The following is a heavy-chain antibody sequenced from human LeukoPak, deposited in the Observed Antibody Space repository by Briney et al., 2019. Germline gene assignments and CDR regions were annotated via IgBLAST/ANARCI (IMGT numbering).Heavy chain of an antibody. CDR2: ISYDGSNK. D-gene: IGHD6-6*01. CDR1: GFTFSSYA. V-gene: IGHV3-30*04. CDR3: AKDRAQLVLYFDY. J-gene: IGHJ4*02. Sequence: GGSLRLSCAASGFTFSSYAMHWVRQAPGKGLEWVAVISYDGSNKYYADSVKGRFTISRDNSKNTLYLQMNSLRAEDTAVYYCAKDRAQLVLYFDYWGQGTLVTVSS.